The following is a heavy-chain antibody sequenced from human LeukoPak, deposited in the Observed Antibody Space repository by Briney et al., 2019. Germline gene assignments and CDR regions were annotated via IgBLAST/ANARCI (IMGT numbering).Heavy chain of an antibody. D-gene: IGHD1-26*01. J-gene: IGHJ3*02. CDR1: GFTFSSYA. Sequence: GGSLRPSCAASGFTFSSYAMHWVRQAPGKGLEWVAVISYDGSNKYYADSVKGRFTISRDNSKNTLYLQMNSLRAEDTAVYYCAREGVGATYDAFDIWGQGTMVTVSS. V-gene: IGHV3-30-3*01. CDR2: ISYDGSNK. CDR3: AREGVGATYDAFDI.